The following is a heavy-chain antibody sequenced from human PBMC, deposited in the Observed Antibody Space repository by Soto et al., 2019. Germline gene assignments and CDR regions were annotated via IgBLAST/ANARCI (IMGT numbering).Heavy chain of an antibody. V-gene: IGHV4-59*01. CDR2: IYYSGST. D-gene: IGHD6-13*01. J-gene: IGHJ5*02. Sequence: NPSETLSLTCTVSGGSISSYYWSWVRQPPGKGLEWIGYIYYSGSTNYNPSLKSRVTISVDTSKNQFSLKLSSVTAADTAVYYCARVGTDYSSSYWFDPWGQGTLVTVS. CDR3: ARVGTDYSSSYWFDP. CDR1: GGSISSYY.